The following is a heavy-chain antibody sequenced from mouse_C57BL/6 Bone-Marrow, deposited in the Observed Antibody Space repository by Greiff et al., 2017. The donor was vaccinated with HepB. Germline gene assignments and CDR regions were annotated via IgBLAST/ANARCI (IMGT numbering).Heavy chain of an antibody. J-gene: IGHJ1*03. V-gene: IGHV1-81*01. CDR2: IYPRSGNT. Sequence: QVQLQQPGAELARPGASVKLSCKASGYTFTSYGISWVKQRTGQGLEWIGEIYPRSGNTYYNEKFKGKATLTADKSSSTAYMELRSLTSEDSAVYFCARSLYYGSSYWYFDVWGTGTTVTVSS. CDR3: ARSLYYGSSYWYFDV. D-gene: IGHD1-1*01. CDR1: GYTFTSYG.